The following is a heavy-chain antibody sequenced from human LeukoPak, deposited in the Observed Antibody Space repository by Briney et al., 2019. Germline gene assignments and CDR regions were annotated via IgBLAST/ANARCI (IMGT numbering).Heavy chain of an antibody. V-gene: IGHV4-39*01. CDR2: IYYSGST. Sequence: SETLSLTCTVSGGSISSSRYSWGWIRQRPGKGLEWIGSIYYSGSTYYTPSLKSRVTISVDTSKNQFSLKLSSVTAADTAVYYCARLGDSSGYYPIDYWGQGTLVTVSS. J-gene: IGHJ4*02. CDR3: ARLGDSSGYYPIDY. D-gene: IGHD3-22*01. CDR1: GGSISSSRYS.